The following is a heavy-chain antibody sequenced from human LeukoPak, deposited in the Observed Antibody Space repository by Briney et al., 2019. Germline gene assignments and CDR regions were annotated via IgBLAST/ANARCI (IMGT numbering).Heavy chain of an antibody. V-gene: IGHV3-30*04. D-gene: IGHD5-18*01. CDR1: GFTFSNYA. J-gene: IGHJ6*03. Sequence: PGGSPRLSCAASGFTFSNYAMHWVRQAPGKGLEWVAVLSDDGNNKHYADSVKGRFTISRDNAKNSLYLQMNSLRAEDTAVYYCASSTGTAKVYYYYMDVWGKGTTVTISS. CDR3: ASSTGTAKVYYYYMDV. CDR2: LSDDGNNK.